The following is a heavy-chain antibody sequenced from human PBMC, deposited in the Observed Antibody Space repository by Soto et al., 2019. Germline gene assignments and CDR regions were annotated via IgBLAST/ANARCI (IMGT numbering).Heavy chain of an antibody. V-gene: IGHV2-26*01. J-gene: IGHJ6*02. CDR2: IFSNDEK. D-gene: IGHD6-25*01. Sequence: QVTLKESGPVLVEPTETLTLTCTVSGFSLSNARMGVSWIRQPPGKALEWLAHIFSNDEKSYSTSLKSRLTISKDTSKSQVVLTMTNMDPVDTATYYCARRDGSDYYYGMDVWGQGTTVTVSS. CDR3: ARRDGSDYYYGMDV. CDR1: GFSLSNARMG.